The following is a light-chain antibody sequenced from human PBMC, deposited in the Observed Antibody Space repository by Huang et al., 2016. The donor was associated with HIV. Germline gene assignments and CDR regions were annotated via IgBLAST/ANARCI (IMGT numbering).Light chain of an antibody. CDR1: QSVNSY. J-gene: IGKJ5*01. V-gene: IGKV3-11*01. CDR3: QQRKDWPPIT. Sequence: ETVLTQSPATLSLSPGERATLSCRASQSVNSYLAWYQQKPGQTPRLLIYDASNRATGIPARCSGSGSGTDFTLTISSLEPEDFAVYYCQQRKDWPPITFGQGTRLEIK. CDR2: DAS.